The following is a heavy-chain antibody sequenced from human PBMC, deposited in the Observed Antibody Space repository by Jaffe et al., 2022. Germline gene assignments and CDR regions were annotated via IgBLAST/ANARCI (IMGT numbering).Heavy chain of an antibody. V-gene: IGHV3-23*01. CDR2: ISGSGGST. D-gene: IGHD5-12*01. Sequence: EVQLLESGGGLVQPGGSLRLSCAASGFTFTNYAMTWVRQAPGKGLEWVSAISGSGGSTYYADSVKGRFTISRDKSKNTVYLQMSSLRAEDTALYYCARDMTYSGYDAYFDHWGQGTLVTVSS. J-gene: IGHJ4*02. CDR3: ARDMTYSGYDAYFDH. CDR1: GFTFTNYA.